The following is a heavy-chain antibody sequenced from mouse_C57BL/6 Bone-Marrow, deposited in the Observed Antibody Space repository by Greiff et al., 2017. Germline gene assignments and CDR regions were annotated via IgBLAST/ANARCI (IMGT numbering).Heavy chain of an antibody. V-gene: IGHV3-6*01. J-gene: IGHJ3*01. CDR3: ARGTTVAGAY. CDR2: ISYDGSN. D-gene: IGHD1-1*01. Sequence: EVKLMESGPGLVKPSQSLSLTCSVTGYSITSGYYWNWIRQFPGNKLEWMGYISYDGSNNYNPSLKNRISITRDTSKNQFFLKLNSVTTEDTATYYCARGTTVAGAYWGQGTLVTVSA. CDR1: GYSITSGYY.